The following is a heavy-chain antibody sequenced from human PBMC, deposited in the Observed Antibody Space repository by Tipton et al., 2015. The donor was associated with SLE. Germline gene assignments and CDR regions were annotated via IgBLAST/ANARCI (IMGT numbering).Heavy chain of an antibody. CDR3: ARARLYSSSTTWYYYMDF. V-gene: IGHV4-34*01. D-gene: IGHD2/OR15-2a*01. CDR1: GGSFSGYY. J-gene: IGHJ6*03. CDR2: LNHSGST. Sequence: GLVKPSETLSLTCAVYGGSFSGYYWSWIRQPPGKGLEWIGELNHSGSTNYNPSLKSQFTISVDTSKNRFSLKRSSVTAADTAVYYCARARLYSSSTTWYYYMDFWCKGTTVTVSS.